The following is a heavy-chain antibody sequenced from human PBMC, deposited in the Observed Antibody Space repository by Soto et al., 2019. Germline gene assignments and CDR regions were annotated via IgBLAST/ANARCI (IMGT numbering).Heavy chain of an antibody. CDR1: GFTFSSYS. D-gene: IGHD3-22*01. CDR2: ISSSSSTI. Sequence: GGSLRLSCAASGFTFSSYSMNWVRQSPGKGLEWVSYISSSSSTIYYADSVKGRFTISRDNAKNSLYLQMNSLRDEDTAVYYCARDLKLIYYYDSSGPDYWGQGTLVTSPQ. CDR3: ARDLKLIYYYDSSGPDY. V-gene: IGHV3-48*02. J-gene: IGHJ4*02.